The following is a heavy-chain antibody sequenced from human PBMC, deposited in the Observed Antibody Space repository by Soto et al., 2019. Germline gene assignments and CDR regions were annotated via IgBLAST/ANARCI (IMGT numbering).Heavy chain of an antibody. CDR2: ISYDGSNK. V-gene: IGHV3-30-3*01. Sequence: GGSLRLSCAASGFTFSSYAMHWVRQAPGKGLEWVAVISYDGSNKYYADSVKGRFTISRDNSKNTLYLQMNSLRAEDTAVYYCARDRGSIAAAGLNDYWGQGTLVTVSS. D-gene: IGHD6-13*01. CDR3: ARDRGSIAAAGLNDY. CDR1: GFTFSSYA. J-gene: IGHJ4*02.